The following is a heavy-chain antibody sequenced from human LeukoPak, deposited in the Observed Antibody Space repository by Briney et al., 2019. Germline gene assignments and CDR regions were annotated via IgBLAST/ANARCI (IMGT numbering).Heavy chain of an antibody. D-gene: IGHD5-18*01. CDR2: ISYDGSNK. J-gene: IGHJ4*02. CDR3: AGGANVDTAMANDY. Sequence: PGGSLRLSCAASGFTFSSYGMHWVRQAPGKGLEWVAVISYDGSNKYYADSVKGRFTISRDNSKNTLYLQMNSLRAEDTAVYYCAGGANVDTAMANDYWGQGTLVTVSS. V-gene: IGHV3-30*03. CDR1: GFTFSSYG.